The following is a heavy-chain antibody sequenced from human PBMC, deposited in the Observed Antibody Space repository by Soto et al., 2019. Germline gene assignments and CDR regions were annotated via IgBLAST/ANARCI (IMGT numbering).Heavy chain of an antibody. Sequence: QVQLVESGGGVVQPGRSLRLSCAASRFTVSSYAMHWFRQAPGKVLEGVAVISYDGSNKYYADSVKGRFTISRDNSKNTLYLQMNSLRAEDTAVYYCARDAYYDSSGYGRYYYYGMDVWGQGTTVIVSS. CDR1: RFTVSSYA. CDR2: ISYDGSNK. CDR3: ARDAYYDSSGYGRYYYYGMDV. D-gene: IGHD3-22*01. V-gene: IGHV3-30*04. J-gene: IGHJ6*02.